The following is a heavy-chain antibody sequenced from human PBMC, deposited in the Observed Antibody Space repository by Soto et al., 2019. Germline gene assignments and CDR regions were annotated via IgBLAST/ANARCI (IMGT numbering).Heavy chain of an antibody. D-gene: IGHD2-2*01. J-gene: IGHJ5*02. V-gene: IGHV4-39*07. CDR2: IYYSGST. CDR3: ATGRSEVVPGAMDT. CDR1: GVSISGSRYY. Sequence: PSETLSLTCTVSGVSISGSRYYRGWIRQPPGRGLEWIGNIYYSGSTYYNPSLKSRLTMSVDTSKNQFSLRLTSMTAADTAVYYCATGRSEVVPGAMDTWGQGTLVTVSS.